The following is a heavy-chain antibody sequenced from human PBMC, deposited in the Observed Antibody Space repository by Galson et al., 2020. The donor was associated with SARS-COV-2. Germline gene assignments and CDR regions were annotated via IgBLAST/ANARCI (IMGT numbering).Heavy chain of an antibody. J-gene: IGHJ6*02. CDR2: RSHDGRIE. CDR3: ARVRGSSWCSDGMDV. Sequence: QLGESLKISCAASGFTFSNYAIHWVRQAPGKGLEWVAVRSHDGRIEVYADSVKGRFTISRDNSENMVYLQMNSLRAEDTAVYYCARVRGSSWCSDGMDVWGQGTTVTGSS. D-gene: IGHD6-13*01. CDR1: GFTFSNYA. V-gene: IGHV3-30*04.